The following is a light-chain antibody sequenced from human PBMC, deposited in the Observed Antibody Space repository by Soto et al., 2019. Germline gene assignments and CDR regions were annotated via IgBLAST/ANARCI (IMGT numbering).Light chain of an antibody. CDR3: MQATQFPLT. CDR2: KVS. Sequence: DIELIQTPLSSPVTFGQPASISCRSSQSLVPSDGNTYLSWLQQRPGQPPRLLIYKVSNRFSAVPDRFSGSGAGTDFTLEIARVEAEDVGVYYCMQATQFPLTFGQGTRRDI. J-gene: IGKJ5*01. V-gene: IGKV2-24*01. CDR1: QSLVPSDGNTY.